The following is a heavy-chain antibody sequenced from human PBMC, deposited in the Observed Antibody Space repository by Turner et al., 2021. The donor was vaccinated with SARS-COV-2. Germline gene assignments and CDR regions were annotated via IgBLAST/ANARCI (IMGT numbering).Heavy chain of an antibody. CDR2: ISSSSSYI. CDR3: ARWDNYYDSSGYYPDAFDI. Sequence: EVQLVESGGGLVKPGGSLRLSCAASGFTFSSYSMNWVRQAPGKGLEWVSSISSSSSYIYYGDSVKGRFTISRDNAKNSLYLQMNSLRAEDTAVYYCARWDNYYDSSGYYPDAFDIWGQGTMVTVSS. J-gene: IGHJ3*02. CDR1: GFTFSSYS. D-gene: IGHD3-22*01. V-gene: IGHV3-21*01.